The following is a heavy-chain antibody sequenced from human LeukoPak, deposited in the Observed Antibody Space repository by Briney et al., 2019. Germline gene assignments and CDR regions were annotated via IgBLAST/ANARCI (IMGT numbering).Heavy chain of an antibody. CDR3: ARVVLASYGSGPNWFDP. CDR2: INHSGST. V-gene: IGHV4-34*01. D-gene: IGHD3-10*01. CDR1: GGSFSGYY. J-gene: IGHJ5*02. Sequence: KTSETLSLTCAVYGGSFSGYYWSWIPQPPGQGLEGSGEINHSGSTNYNPTLKSRVTISVDTSKNQFSLKLTSVTAADTAVYYCARVVLASYGSGPNWFDPWGQGTLVTVSS.